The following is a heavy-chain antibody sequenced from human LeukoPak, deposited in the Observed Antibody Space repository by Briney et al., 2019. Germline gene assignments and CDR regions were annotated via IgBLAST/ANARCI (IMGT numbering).Heavy chain of an antibody. CDR1: GGSFSDYF. CDR3: ARGVTMIVVVIHDWYFDL. V-gene: IGHV4-34*01. J-gene: IGHJ2*01. Sequence: SETLSLTCAVYGGSFSDYFWSWIRQSPGKGLEWIGEINHNGSTNYNPSLKNRVSISVDTSKNQFSLKLSSVTAADTAVYYCARGVTMIVVVIHDWYFDLWGRGTLVTVSS. D-gene: IGHD3-22*01. CDR2: INHNGST.